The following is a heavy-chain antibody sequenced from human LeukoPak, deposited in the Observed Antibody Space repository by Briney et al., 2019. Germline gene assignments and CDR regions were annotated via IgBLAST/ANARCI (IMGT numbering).Heavy chain of an antibody. D-gene: IGHD3-10*01. Sequence: GESQQISCKGSGYFFTSYWIAWVRQMPGKGLEWMGIIYPGDSDTRYSPSFQGQVTMSADKSISTAYLQWSSLKASDTAMYYCARSYGSGSYGGAFDIWGQGTMVTVSS. CDR2: IYPGDSDT. V-gene: IGHV5-51*01. J-gene: IGHJ3*02. CDR1: GYFFTSYW. CDR3: ARSYGSGSYGGAFDI.